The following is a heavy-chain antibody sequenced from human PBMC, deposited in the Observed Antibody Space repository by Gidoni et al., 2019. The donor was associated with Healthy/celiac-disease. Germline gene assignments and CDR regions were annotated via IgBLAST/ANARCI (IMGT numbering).Heavy chain of an antibody. D-gene: IGHD4-17*01. CDR2: ISYDGSNK. Sequence: QVQLVESGGGVVQPGRSLRLSCAAPGFTFSSYGMHWVRQAPGKGLEWVAVISYDGSNKYYADSVKGRFTISRDNSKNTLYLQMNSLRAEDTAVYYCAKDLSGVRAMTTVTTEDYWGQGTLVTVSS. CDR3: AKDLSGVRAMTTVTTEDY. J-gene: IGHJ4*02. CDR1: GFTFSSYG. V-gene: IGHV3-30*18.